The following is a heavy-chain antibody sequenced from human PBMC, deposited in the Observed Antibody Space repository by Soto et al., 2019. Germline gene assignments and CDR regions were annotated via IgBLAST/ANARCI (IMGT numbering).Heavy chain of an antibody. V-gene: IGHV3-23*01. J-gene: IGHJ4*02. CDR1: GFTFNNFA. Sequence: EVHLLGSGGDLVKPGGSLRLSCEVSGFTFNNFAMSWVRQSPGKGLEWVSTISSDGDLRHYAESVKGRFTTSRDNSKSSLFQQMNSLRAADTALYFCAKVRQRFLDILTGATNFDSWGQGTLVTVSS. CDR3: AKVRQRFLDILTGATNFDS. D-gene: IGHD3-9*01. CDR2: ISSDGDLR.